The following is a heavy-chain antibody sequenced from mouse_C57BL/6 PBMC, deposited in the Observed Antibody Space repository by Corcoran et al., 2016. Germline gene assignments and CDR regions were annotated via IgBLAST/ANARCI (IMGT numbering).Heavy chain of an antibody. V-gene: IGHV1-26*01. CDR3: ARSLYGSSPAWFAY. CDR1: GYTFTDYY. J-gene: IGHJ3*01. D-gene: IGHD1-1*01. CDR2: INPNNGGT. Sequence: EVQLQQSGPELVKPGASVKISCKASGYTFTDYYMNWVKQSHGKSLEWIGDINPNNGGTSYNQKFKGKATLTVDKSSSTAYMELRSLTSEDSAVYYFARSLYGSSPAWFAYWGQGTLVTVSA.